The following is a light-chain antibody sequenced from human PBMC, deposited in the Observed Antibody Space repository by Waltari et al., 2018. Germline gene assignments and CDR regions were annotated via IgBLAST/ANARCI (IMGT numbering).Light chain of an antibody. J-gene: IGKJ1*01. CDR1: QSVGRA. V-gene: IGKV3-20*01. CDR2: DAS. Sequence: DIVLTQSPGTLAFSPGERATLSCRASQSVGRALAWYQQKPGQAPRLLIYDASSRATGISDKFSGSGSGTDFSLTISRVEPEDFAVYFCQMYVRLPVTFGQGTKVEVK. CDR3: QMYVRLPVT.